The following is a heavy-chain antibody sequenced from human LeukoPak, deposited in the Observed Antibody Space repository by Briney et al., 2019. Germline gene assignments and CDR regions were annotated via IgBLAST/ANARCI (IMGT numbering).Heavy chain of an antibody. D-gene: IGHD3-3*01. CDR2: ISGSGGST. V-gene: IGHV3-23*01. CDR3: AKDTKYGYYDFWSGYH. J-gene: IGHJ4*02. CDR1: GFTFSSYA. Sequence: GGSLRLSCAASGFTFSSYAMSWVRQAPGKGLEWVSAISGSGGSTYYADSVKGRFTISRDNSKNTLYLQMISLRAEDTAVYYCAKDTKYGYYDFWSGYHWGQGTLVTVSS.